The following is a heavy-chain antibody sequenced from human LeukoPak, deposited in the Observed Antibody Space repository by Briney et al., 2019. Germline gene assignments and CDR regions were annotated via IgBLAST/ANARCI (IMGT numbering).Heavy chain of an antibody. Sequence: PGGSLRLSCAASGFTFSSYGMHWVRQAPGKGLEWVTIMSHDGSNKYYADSVKGRFTISRDNSKNTLYLQMNSLRAEDTAVYYCARDPGIAAVGPSDYWGQGTLVTVSS. D-gene: IGHD6-13*01. V-gene: IGHV3-30*03. J-gene: IGHJ4*02. CDR3: ARDPGIAAVGPSDY. CDR1: GFTFSSYG. CDR2: MSHDGSNK.